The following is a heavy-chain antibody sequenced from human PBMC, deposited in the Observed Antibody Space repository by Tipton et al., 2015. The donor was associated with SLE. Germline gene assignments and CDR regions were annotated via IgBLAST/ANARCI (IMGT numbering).Heavy chain of an antibody. CDR3: ARVQAAAGPEGY. V-gene: IGHV1-2*02. Sequence: QVQLVQSGAEVKKPGASVKVSCKASGYTFTGYYMHWVRQAPGQGLEWMGWINPNSGGTNYAQKFQGRVTMTTDTSTSTAYMELRSLRSDDTAVYYCARVQAAAGPEGYWGQGTLVTVSS. D-gene: IGHD6-13*01. CDR2: INPNSGGT. J-gene: IGHJ4*02. CDR1: GYTFTGYY.